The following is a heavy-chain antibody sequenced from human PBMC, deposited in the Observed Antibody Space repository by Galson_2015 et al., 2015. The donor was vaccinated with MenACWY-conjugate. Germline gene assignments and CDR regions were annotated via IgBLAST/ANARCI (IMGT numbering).Heavy chain of an antibody. J-gene: IGHJ4*02. CDR2: IRVSNGDT. CDR3: ARYSSLYDYFDS. Sequence: SVKVCCKASGYTFISYGITWARQAPGQGLEWVGRIRVSNGDTKFAQSFQNRVSMIADTSTDTAYMELRNLRSDDTALYYCARYSSLYDYFDSWGQGTLVTVSS. CDR1: GYTFISYG. V-gene: IGHV1-18*01. D-gene: IGHD6-19*01.